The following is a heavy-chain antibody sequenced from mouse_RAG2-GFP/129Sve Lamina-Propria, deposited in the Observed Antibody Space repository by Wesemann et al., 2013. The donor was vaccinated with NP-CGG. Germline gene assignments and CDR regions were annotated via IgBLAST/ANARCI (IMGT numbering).Heavy chain of an antibody. J-gene: IGHJ4*01. V-gene: IGHV1-12*01. CDR3: AETARAYYAMDY. D-gene: IGHD3-2*01. CDR2: DT. Sequence: DTSYNQKFKGKATLTVDKSSSTAYMQLSSLTSEDSAVYFCAETARAYYAMDYWGQGTSVTVSS.